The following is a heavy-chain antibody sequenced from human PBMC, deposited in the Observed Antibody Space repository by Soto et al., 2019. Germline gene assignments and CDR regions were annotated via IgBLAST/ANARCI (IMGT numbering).Heavy chain of an antibody. CDR3: GRDATRGVIPTYYYYGMDV. CDR1: GYTFTSYG. J-gene: IGHJ6*02. V-gene: IGHV1-18*01. Sequence: ASVKVSCKASGYTFTSYGISWVRQAPGQGLEWMGWISAYNGNTNYAQKLQGRVTMTTDTSTSTAYMELRSLRSDDTAVYYCGRDATRGVIPTYYYYGMDVWGQGTTVTVSS. CDR2: ISAYNGNT. D-gene: IGHD3-10*01.